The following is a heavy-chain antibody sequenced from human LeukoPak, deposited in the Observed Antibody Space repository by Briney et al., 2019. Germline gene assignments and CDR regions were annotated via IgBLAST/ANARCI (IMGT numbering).Heavy chain of an antibody. CDR1: GYTLTELS. CDR3: ARLDLYYYMDV. D-gene: IGHD3-16*01. J-gene: IGHJ6*03. Sequence: GASVKVSCKGSGYTLTELSMHWVRQAPGEGLEWMGGFDPEDGETIYAQKFQGRVTMTEDTSTDTAYMELSSLRSDDTAVYYCARLDLYYYMDVWGKGTTVTVSS. CDR2: FDPEDGET. V-gene: IGHV1-24*01.